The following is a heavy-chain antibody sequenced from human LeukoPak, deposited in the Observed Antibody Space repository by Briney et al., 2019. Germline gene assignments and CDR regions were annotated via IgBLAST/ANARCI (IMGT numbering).Heavy chain of an antibody. J-gene: IGHJ4*02. CDR3: ARGTWDMVPDY. CDR2: IGTAGDT. CDR1: GFTFSSYD. V-gene: IGHV3-13*01. D-gene: IGHD3-10*01. Sequence: GGSLRLSCAASGFTFSSYDMHWVRQATGKGLEWVSAIGTAGDTYYPGSVKGRFTISRENAKNSLYLQMNSLRAGDTAVYYCARGTWDMVPDYWGQGTLVTVSS.